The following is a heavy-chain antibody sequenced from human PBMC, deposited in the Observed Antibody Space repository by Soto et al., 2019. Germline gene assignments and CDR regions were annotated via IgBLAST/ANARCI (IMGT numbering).Heavy chain of an antibody. J-gene: IGHJ4*02. CDR2: IYSGGST. D-gene: IGHD3-10*01. Sequence: PASGFTVSSNYMSWVRQAPGKGLEWVSVIYSGGSTYYADSVKGRFTISRDNSKNTLYLQMNSLRAEDTAVYYCASETMEIFDYWGQGTLVTVSS. V-gene: IGHV3-66*01. CDR3: ASETMEIFDY. CDR1: GFTVSSNY.